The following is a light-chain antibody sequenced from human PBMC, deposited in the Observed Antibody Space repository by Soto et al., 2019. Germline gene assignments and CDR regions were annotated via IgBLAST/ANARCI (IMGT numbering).Light chain of an antibody. Sequence: QSALTQPRSVSGSPGQSVTISCTGTSSDVGGYNYVSWYQQHPGKAPKLMIYEVSNRPSGVSNRFSGSKSGNTASLTISGLQAEDEADYYCSSYTSSSPPYVFGTGTKVTVL. CDR1: SSDVGGYNY. V-gene: IGLV2-14*01. CDR2: EVS. CDR3: SSYTSSSPPYV. J-gene: IGLJ1*01.